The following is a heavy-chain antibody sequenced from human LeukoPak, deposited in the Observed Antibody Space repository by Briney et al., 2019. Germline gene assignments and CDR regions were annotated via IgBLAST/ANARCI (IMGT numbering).Heavy chain of an antibody. Sequence: GGSLRLSCAASGFTFSSYAMHWVRQAPGKGLEWVALISYDGSNKYYADSVKGRFTISRDNSKNTLYLQMNSLRAEDTAVYYCARFFTGEYVRAFDIWGQGTMVTVSS. CDR1: GFTFSSYA. J-gene: IGHJ3*02. D-gene: IGHD3-10*02. V-gene: IGHV3-30*03. CDR2: ISYDGSNK. CDR3: ARFFTGEYVRAFDI.